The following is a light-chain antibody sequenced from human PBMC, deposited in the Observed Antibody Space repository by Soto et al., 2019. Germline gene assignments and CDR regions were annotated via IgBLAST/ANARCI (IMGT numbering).Light chain of an antibody. J-gene: IGKJ3*01. CDR1: QSVISSY. CDR2: GAS. Sequence: EIVLTQSPGTLSLSPGERASLSCRASQSVISSYLAWYQHKPGQAPRLLIYGASNRATGIPDRFSGSGSGTDFTLTISRLEPEDFAVYYFLQYCNSPSRGFTFGPGTKVDIK. CDR3: LQYCNSPSRGFT. V-gene: IGKV3-20*01.